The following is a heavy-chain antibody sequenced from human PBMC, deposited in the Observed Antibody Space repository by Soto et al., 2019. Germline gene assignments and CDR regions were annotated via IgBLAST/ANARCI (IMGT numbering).Heavy chain of an antibody. V-gene: IGHV1-24*01. J-gene: IGHJ3*02. Sequence: ASGEGLCKVSGYTLTELSMHWVRQAPGKGLEWMGGFDPEDGETIYAQKFQGRVTMTEDTSTDTAYMELSSLRSEDTAVYYCATCVRFLEWLLCGEAFEIWGQGTKVTVSS. CDR1: GYTLTELS. D-gene: IGHD3-3*01. CDR3: ATCVRFLEWLLCGEAFEI. CDR2: FDPEDGET.